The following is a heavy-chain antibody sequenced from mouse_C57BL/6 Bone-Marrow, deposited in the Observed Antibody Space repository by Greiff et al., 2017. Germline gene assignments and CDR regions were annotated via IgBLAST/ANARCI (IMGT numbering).Heavy chain of an antibody. V-gene: IGHV1-19*01. J-gene: IGHJ4*01. CDR2: INPYNGGT. CDR3: ARNYYYGNYLYAMDY. Sequence: VQLQQSGPVLVKPGASVKMSCKASGYTFTDYYMNWVKQSHGKSLEWIGVINPYNGGTSYNQKFKGKATLTVDKSSSTAYMELNSLTSEDFAVYYCARNYYYGNYLYAMDYWGQGTSVTVSS. CDR1: GYTFTDYY. D-gene: IGHD2-1*01.